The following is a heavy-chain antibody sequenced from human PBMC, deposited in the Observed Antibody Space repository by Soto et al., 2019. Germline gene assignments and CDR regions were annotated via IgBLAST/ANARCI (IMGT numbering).Heavy chain of an antibody. CDR3: ARTVPPASFEP. J-gene: IGHJ5*02. CDR2: IYYSGST. D-gene: IGHD2-2*01. CDR1: GGSISSGNYY. V-gene: IGHV4-31*03. Sequence: PSETLSLTCPVSGGSISSGNYYWSWIRQHPGKGLEWIGYIYYSGSTYYNPSLKSRVTISVDTSKNQFSLKLRSVTAADTAVFYCARTVPPASFEPWGQGTLVTVSS.